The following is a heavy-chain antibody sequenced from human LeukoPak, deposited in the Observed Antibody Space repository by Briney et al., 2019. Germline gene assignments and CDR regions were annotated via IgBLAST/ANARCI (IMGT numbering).Heavy chain of an antibody. CDR3: ARDQVWFGEGAAGFDY. J-gene: IGHJ4*02. D-gene: IGHD3-10*01. CDR1: GYTFTSYS. V-gene: IGHV1-18*01. CDR2: ISAYNGNT. Sequence: ASVKVSCKASGYTFTSYSISWVRQAPGQGLEWMGWISAYNGNTNYAQKLQGRVTMTTDTSTSTAYMELRSLRSDDTAVYYCARDQVWFGEGAAGFDYWGQGTLVTVSS.